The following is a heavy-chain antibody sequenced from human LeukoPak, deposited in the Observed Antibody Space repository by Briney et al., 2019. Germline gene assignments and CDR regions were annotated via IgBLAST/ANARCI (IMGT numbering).Heavy chain of an antibody. D-gene: IGHD3-10*01. J-gene: IGHJ4*02. Sequence: QPGGSLRLSCAASGFTFSSYWMSWVRQAPGKGLEWVANIKQDGHEEYYVDSVKGRFTISRDNAKNSLYLQMNSLRVEDTAVYYCARDPPTKSYGSGTYDYWGQGTLVTVSS. V-gene: IGHV3-7*01. CDR2: IKQDGHEE. CDR1: GFTFSSYW. CDR3: ARDPPTKSYGSGTYDY.